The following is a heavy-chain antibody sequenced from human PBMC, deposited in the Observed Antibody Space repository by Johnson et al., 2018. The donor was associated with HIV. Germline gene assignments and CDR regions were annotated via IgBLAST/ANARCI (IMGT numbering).Heavy chain of an antibody. CDR2: IKSKTDGGTI. CDR1: GFTFSGSA. J-gene: IGHJ3*02. CDR3: TTVTGRHYGSGGGDAFDM. V-gene: IGHV3-15*01. D-gene: IGHD3-10*01. Sequence: VQLVESGGGLVQPGGSLKLSCAASGFTFSGSAMHWVRQASGKGLEWVGRIKSKTDGGTIDYAAPVKGRFTISRDDSKNTLYLQMNSLKTEDTAVYYCTTVTGRHYGSGGGDAFDMWGQGTMVTVSS.